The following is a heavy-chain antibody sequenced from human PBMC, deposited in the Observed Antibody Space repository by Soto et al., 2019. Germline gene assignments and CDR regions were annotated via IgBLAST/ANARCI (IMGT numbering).Heavy chain of an antibody. Sequence: GGSLRLSCAASGFTFSSYWMSWVRQAPGKELEWVANIKHDGSEKTYVGSLKGRFTISRDNARNSLYLQMNSLRAEDTAVYYFARLFVTVAGKRFGYWGQGTLVTVSS. CDR1: GFTFSSYW. J-gene: IGHJ4*02. CDR3: ARLFVTVAGKRFGY. V-gene: IGHV3-7*03. CDR2: IKHDGSEK. D-gene: IGHD6-19*01.